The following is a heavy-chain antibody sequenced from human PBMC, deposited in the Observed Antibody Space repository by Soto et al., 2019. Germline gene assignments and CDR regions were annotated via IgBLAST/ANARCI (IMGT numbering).Heavy chain of an antibody. CDR3: AGGPMGYDS. J-gene: IGHJ4*02. CDR2: IYHSGST. CDR1: GGSISSYY. D-gene: IGHD3-16*01. V-gene: IGHV4-59*01. Sequence: SETLSLTCTVSGGSISSYYWSWIRQPPGKGLEWIGYIYHSGSTNYNPSLKSRVTISVDTSKNQFSLKLSSVTAADAAVYYCAGGPMGYDSWGQGTLVTVSS.